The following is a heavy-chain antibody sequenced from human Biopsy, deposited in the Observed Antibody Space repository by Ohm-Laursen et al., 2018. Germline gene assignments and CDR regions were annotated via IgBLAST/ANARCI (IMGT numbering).Heavy chain of an antibody. J-gene: IGHJ3*01. D-gene: IGHD4-17*01. CDR3: TCRYGDSPL. Sequence: GTLSLTCAVYGGSFTGYYWSWVRQAPGKGLEWVSTINSSGGSTYYADSVKGRFTISRDNSKNTLSLQMNSLRAEDTAIYYCTCRYGDSPLWGQGTMVTVSS. CDR2: INSSGGST. V-gene: IGHV3-23*01. CDR1: GGSFTGYY.